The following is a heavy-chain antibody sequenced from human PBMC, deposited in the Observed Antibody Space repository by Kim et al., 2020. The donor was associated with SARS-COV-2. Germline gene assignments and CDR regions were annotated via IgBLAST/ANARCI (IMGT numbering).Heavy chain of an antibody. J-gene: IGHJ4*01. D-gene: IGHD3-22*01. CDR3: ARAPLGSGYGNRERSFDY. CDR1: GGSFSGYY. Sequence: SETLSLTCAVYGGSFSGYYWSWIRQPPGKGLEWIGEINHSGSTNYNPSLKSRVTISVDTSKNQFSLKLSSVTAADTAVYYCARAPLGSGYGNRERSFDY. V-gene: IGHV4-34*01. CDR2: INHSGST.